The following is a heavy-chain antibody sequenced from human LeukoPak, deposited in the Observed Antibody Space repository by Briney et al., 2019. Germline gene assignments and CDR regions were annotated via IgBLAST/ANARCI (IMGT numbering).Heavy chain of an antibody. J-gene: IGHJ4*02. V-gene: IGHV4-59*08. CDR2: IYYSGST. Sequence: SETLSLTCTVSGGSISSYYWSWIRQPPGKGLEWIGYIYYSGSTNYNPSLKSRVTISVDTSKNQFSLKLSSVTAADTAVYYCTRYSGSYETPALDYWGQGTLVTVSS. CDR3: TRYSGSYETPALDY. D-gene: IGHD1-26*01. CDR1: GGSISSYY.